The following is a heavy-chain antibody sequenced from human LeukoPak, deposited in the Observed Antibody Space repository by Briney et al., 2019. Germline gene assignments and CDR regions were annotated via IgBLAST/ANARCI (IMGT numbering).Heavy chain of an antibody. CDR2: INPSGGST. J-gene: IGHJ4*02. CDR3: ARDLRVGATAAPDY. V-gene: IGHV1-46*01. CDR1: GYTFTRYY. D-gene: IGHD1-26*01. Sequence: ASVKVSCKASGYTFTRYYMHRVRQAPGQGLEWMGIINPSGGSTSYAQKFQGRVTMTRDTSTSTVYMELRSLRSDDTAVYYCARDLRVGATAAPDYWGQGTLVTVSS.